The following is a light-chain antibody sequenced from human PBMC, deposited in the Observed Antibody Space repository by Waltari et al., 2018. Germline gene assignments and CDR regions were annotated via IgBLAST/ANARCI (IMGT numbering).Light chain of an antibody. CDR3: SSYAGSNNSQV. Sequence: QSALTQPPSASGSPGQSVTISCTGTSSDVGGYNYVSWYQQHPGKAPKLMIYEVSKRPSGVPDRFSGSKSGNTASLTFSGLQAEDEADYYCSSYAGSNNSQVFGGGTKLTVL. J-gene: IGLJ3*02. CDR2: EVS. CDR1: SSDVGGYNY. V-gene: IGLV2-8*01.